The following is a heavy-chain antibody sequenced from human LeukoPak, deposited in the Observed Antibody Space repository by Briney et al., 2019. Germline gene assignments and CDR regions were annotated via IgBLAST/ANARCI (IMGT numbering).Heavy chain of an antibody. Sequence: GGSLRLSCAASGFIFSSYNLNWVRQAPGKGLEWVSSISSSSSYIYYADSVKGRFTISRDNAKNSLYLQMNSLRAEDTALYYCAKAYSNYYYYYYMDVWGKGTTVTVSS. CDR2: ISSSSSYI. V-gene: IGHV3-21*04. CDR1: GFIFSSYN. CDR3: AKAYSNYYYYYYMDV. D-gene: IGHD4-11*01. J-gene: IGHJ6*03.